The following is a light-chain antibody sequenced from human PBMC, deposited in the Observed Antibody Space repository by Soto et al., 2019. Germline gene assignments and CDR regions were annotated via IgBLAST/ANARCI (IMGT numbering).Light chain of an antibody. V-gene: IGKV3-15*01. CDR2: GAS. Sequence: DIVMTQSPATLSVSPGERTTLSCRASRSVTTSLAWYQQKPGQAPRLLIYGASTRATGIPARFSGSGSGTEFTLTISSLQSEDFAVYYCQQYDKWPTFGQGTKVDIK. CDR1: RSVTTS. J-gene: IGKJ1*01. CDR3: QQYDKWPT.